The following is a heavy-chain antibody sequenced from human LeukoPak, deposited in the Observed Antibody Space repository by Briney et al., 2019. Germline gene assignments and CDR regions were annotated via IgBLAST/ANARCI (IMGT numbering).Heavy chain of an antibody. J-gene: IGHJ4*02. V-gene: IGHV4-39*01. CDR2: SYYSGST. CDR1: AGSISSRSHY. CDR3: ARRNDYDFWSGNQYSFDY. D-gene: IGHD3-3*01. Sequence: SETLSLTCSVSAGSISSRSHYWGWIRQSPGQGLEWIGSSYYSGSTFYNLSLQSRVSISVDTSWNEFSLRLNSVTAADTAVYYCARRNDYDFWSGNQYSFDYWGLGTLVTVSS.